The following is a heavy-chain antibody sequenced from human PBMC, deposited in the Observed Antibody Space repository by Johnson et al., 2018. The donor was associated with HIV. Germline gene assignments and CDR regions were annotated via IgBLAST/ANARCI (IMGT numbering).Heavy chain of an antibody. J-gene: IGHJ3*02. V-gene: IGHV3-15*01. CDR2: IKSKTDGGTT. Sequence: VQLVESGGGLVKPGGSLRLSCAASGFTFSNAWMSWVRQAPGKGLEWVGRIKSKTDGGTTDYAAPVKGRFTISRDDSKNTLYLQMNSLRAEDTAVYYCAKGIAAAGTGAFDIWGQGTMVTVSS. D-gene: IGHD6-13*01. CDR1: GFTFSNAW. CDR3: AKGIAAAGTGAFDI.